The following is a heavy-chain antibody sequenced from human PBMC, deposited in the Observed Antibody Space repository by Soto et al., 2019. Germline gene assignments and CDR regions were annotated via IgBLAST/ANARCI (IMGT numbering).Heavy chain of an antibody. J-gene: IGHJ4*01. D-gene: IGHD1-7*01. Sequence: SETLSLTCSVAGGTVSGVSRPTTSFYWGCIRQPPGKGLQWVGSVDTSGSTYYNPSLKSRGNMSVSTSNIQFFLKLTSVTAAYSAVYYCAQLLTYWGHGILVTVSS. CDR1: GVSRPTTSFY. CDR3: AQLLTY. CDR2: VDTSGST. V-gene: IGHV4-39*01.